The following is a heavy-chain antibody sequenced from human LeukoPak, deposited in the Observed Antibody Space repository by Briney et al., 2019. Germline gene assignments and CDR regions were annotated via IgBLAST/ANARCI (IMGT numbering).Heavy chain of an antibody. J-gene: IGHJ6*02. CDR1: GYSISSGYY. Sequence: PSETLSLTCTVSGYSISSGYYWGWIRQPPGKGLEWIGSIYHSGSTYYNPSLKSRVTISVDTSKNQFSLKLSSVTAADTAVYYCARHHYYYGMDVWGQGTTVTVSS. CDR2: IYHSGST. CDR3: ARHHYYYGMDV. V-gene: IGHV4-38-2*02.